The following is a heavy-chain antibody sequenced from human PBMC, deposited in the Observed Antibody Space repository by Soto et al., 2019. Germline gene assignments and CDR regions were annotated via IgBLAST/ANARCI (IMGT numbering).Heavy chain of an antibody. J-gene: IGHJ3*02. Sequence: GGSLRLSCAASGFTFSNYAMNWVRQAPGKGLEWVSTVSGSGGNTYYADSVKGRFTISRDNSKNTLYLQLNSLRAEDTAVYYCAKDRVPADLYEAFDIWGQGTMVTVSS. CDR2: VSGSGGNT. D-gene: IGHD3-10*01. CDR3: AKDRVPADLYEAFDI. CDR1: GFTFSNYA. V-gene: IGHV3-23*01.